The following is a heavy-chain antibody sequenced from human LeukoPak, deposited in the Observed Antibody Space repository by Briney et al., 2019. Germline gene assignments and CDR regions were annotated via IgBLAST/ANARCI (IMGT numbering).Heavy chain of an antibody. CDR1: GFIFSHHG. CDR2: VKSKARGGTI. V-gene: IGHV3-15*01. J-gene: IGHJ4*02. Sequence: GGSLRLSCAASGFIFSHHGMHWVRQAPGRGLEWVARVKSKARGGTIDYAAPVKGRFTIARDDSKDTVDLQMNSLKTEDTAVYYCTTDHFNWGRGTLVTVSS. CDR3: TTDHFN.